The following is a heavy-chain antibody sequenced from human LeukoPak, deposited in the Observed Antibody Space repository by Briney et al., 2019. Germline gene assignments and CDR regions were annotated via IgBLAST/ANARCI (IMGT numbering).Heavy chain of an antibody. CDR3: ASRYSSGWYYWFDP. J-gene: IGHJ5*02. V-gene: IGHV4-34*01. Sequence: TSETLSLTCAVYGGSFSGYYWSWIRQPPGKGLEWIGEINHSGSTNYNPSLKSRVTISVDTSKNQFSLKLSSVTAADTAVYYCASRYSSGWYYWFDPWGQGTLVTVSS. CDR1: GGSFSGYY. D-gene: IGHD6-19*01. CDR2: INHSGST.